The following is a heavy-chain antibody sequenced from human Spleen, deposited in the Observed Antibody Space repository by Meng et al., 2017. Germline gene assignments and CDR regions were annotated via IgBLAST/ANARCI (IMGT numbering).Heavy chain of an antibody. V-gene: IGHV4-34*01. CDR1: GGSFSVYY. D-gene: IGHD6-19*01. CDR2: VDHTGST. CDR3: MIFSTGADY. Sequence: QVQLQQWGAGLLKPSESLSLTCAIYGGSFSVYYWNWMRQPPGKGLEWICEVDHTGSTNCNPSLKSRVTTSVDTSKKQYFLKLSSVTAADSAVYYCMIFSTGADYWAQGTLVTVSS. J-gene: IGHJ4*02.